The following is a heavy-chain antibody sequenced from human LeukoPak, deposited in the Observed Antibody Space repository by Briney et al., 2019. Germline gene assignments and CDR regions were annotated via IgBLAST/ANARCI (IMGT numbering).Heavy chain of an antibody. CDR3: AKDRSLVRGVDY. V-gene: IGHV3-30*18. Sequence: GGSLRLSCAASGFTFSSYGMHWVRQAPGKGLEWVAVISYDGSNKYYADSVKGRFTISRDNSKNTLYLRMNSLRAEDTAVYYCAKDRSLVRGVDYWGQGTLVTVSS. CDR2: ISYDGSNK. D-gene: IGHD3-10*01. CDR1: GFTFSSYG. J-gene: IGHJ4*02.